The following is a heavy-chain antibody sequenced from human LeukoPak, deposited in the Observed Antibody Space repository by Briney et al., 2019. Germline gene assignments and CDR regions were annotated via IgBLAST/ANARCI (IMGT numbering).Heavy chain of an antibody. CDR3: ARGPSGYSSGWYFVDY. CDR2: ISYDGSNK. J-gene: IGHJ4*02. D-gene: IGHD6-19*01. Sequence: GGSLRLSCAASGFTFSSYAMHWVCQAPGKGLEWVAVISYDGSNKYYADSVKGRFTTSRDNSKNTPYLQMNSLRAEDTAVYYCARGPSGYSSGWYFVDYWGQGTLVTVSS. V-gene: IGHV3-30-3*01. CDR1: GFTFSSYA.